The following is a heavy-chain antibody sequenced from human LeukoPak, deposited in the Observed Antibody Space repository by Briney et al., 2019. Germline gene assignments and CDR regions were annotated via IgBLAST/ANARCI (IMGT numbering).Heavy chain of an antibody. Sequence: PGGSLRLSCAASGFTFSSYAMHWVRQAPGKGLEWVAVISYDGSNKYYADSVKGRVTISRDNSKSTMYLQMNSLSAEDTAVYFCARELDGGFDIWGQGTMVTVSS. CDR2: ISYDGSNK. V-gene: IGHV3-30*04. CDR3: ARELDGGFDI. J-gene: IGHJ3*02. CDR1: GFTFSSYA. D-gene: IGHD3-16*01.